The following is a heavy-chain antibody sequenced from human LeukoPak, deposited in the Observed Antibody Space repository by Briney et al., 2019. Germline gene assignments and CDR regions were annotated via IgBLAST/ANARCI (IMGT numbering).Heavy chain of an antibody. Sequence: PGMSLRLSCAASGVTLSPYGMHWVRQAPGKGLEWVAVISYEGGTQHYADSVKGRFIISRDNPRNTLYLQMNILRTEDTAVYYCARGYYDNSGYYFPFDFWGQGTLVTVSS. CDR1: GVTLSPYG. J-gene: IGHJ4*02. V-gene: IGHV3-30*03. CDR2: ISYEGGTQ. CDR3: ARGYYDNSGYYFPFDF. D-gene: IGHD3-22*01.